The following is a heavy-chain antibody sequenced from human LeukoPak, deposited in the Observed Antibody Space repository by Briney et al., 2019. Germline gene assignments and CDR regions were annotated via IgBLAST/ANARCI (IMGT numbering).Heavy chain of an antibody. Sequence: GGSLRLSCAASGFSFSSYSMNWVRQAPGKGLEWVSAISGSGGSTYYADSVKGRFTISRDNSKNTLYLQMNSLRAEDTAVYYCAKDRRWFGEVCVDYWGQGTPVTVSS. D-gene: IGHD3-10*01. J-gene: IGHJ4*02. CDR1: GFSFSSYS. CDR2: ISGSGGST. V-gene: IGHV3-23*01. CDR3: AKDRRWFGEVCVDY.